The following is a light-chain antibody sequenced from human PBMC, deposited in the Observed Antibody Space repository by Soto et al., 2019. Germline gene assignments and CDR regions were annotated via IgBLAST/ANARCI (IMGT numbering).Light chain of an antibody. CDR3: SSYRSTSTLEGWV. CDR1: SSDVGVYNY. Sequence: QTVLTQPASVSGSPGQSITISCTGTSSDVGVYNYVSWYQQHPGKAPKLMIFEVNNRPSGVSNRFSGSKSGNTASLTISGLQAEDEADYYCSSYRSTSTLEGWVFGGGTKVTVL. J-gene: IGLJ3*02. V-gene: IGLV2-14*01. CDR2: EVN.